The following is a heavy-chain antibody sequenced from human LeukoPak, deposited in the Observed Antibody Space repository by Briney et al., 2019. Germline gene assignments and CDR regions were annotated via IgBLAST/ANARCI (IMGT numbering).Heavy chain of an antibody. CDR1: GGSISSGSYY. CDR2: IYTSWST. V-gene: IGHV4-61*02. Sequence: SETLSLTCTVSGGSISSGSYYWSWIRQAAGKGLEWIGRIYTSWSTNYNPSLKSRVTISVDTSKNQFSLKLSSVTAADTAVYYCARDRIDYDFWSGYAYNWFDPWGQGTLVTVSS. D-gene: IGHD3-3*01. J-gene: IGHJ5*02. CDR3: ARDRIDYDFWSGYAYNWFDP.